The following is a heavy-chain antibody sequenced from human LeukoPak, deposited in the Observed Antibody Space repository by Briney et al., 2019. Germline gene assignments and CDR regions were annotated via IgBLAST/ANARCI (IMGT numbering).Heavy chain of an antibody. CDR2: IRYDGSNK. CDR3: ARDSVSSSWYPDGAYNWFDP. J-gene: IGHJ5*02. CDR1: GFTFSSYG. V-gene: IGHV3-30*02. Sequence: GGSLRLSCAASGFTFSSYGMHWVRQAPGKGLEWVAFIRYDGSNKYYADSVKGRFTISRDNAKNSLYLQMNSLRAEDTAVYYCARDSVSSSWYPDGAYNWFDPWGQGTLVTVSS. D-gene: IGHD6-13*01.